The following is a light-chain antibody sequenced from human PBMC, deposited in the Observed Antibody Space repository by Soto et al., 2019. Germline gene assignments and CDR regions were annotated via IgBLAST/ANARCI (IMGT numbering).Light chain of an antibody. CDR1: QGIRNY. Sequence: DIQMTQSPSSLSASVGDRVTVTCRASQGIRNYLAWYQQKPGKIPKLLIYAASTLQSGVPSRFSGSGSGTDFTLTISSLQPEDVATYYCQHYSGWPPVFGQGTKVEIK. CDR2: AAS. CDR3: QHYSGWPPV. J-gene: IGKJ2*01. V-gene: IGKV1-27*01.